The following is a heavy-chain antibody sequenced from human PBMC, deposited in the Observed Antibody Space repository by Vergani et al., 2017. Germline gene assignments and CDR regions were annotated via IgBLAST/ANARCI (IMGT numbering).Heavy chain of an antibody. CDR3: ARVGGHSRGNNWFDP. CDR2: ISAYNGNT. J-gene: IGHJ5*02. D-gene: IGHD3-16*01. CDR1: GGTFSSYA. V-gene: IGHV1-18*01. Sequence: VQLVESGAEVKKPGSSVKVSCKASGGTFSSYAISWVRQAPGQGLEWMGWISAYNGNTNYAQKLQGRVTMTTDTSTSTAYMELRSLRSDDTAVYYCARVGGHSRGNNWFDPWGQGTLVTVSS.